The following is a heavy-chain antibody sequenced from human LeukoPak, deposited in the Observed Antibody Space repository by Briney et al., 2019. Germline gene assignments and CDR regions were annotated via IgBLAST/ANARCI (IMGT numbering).Heavy chain of an antibody. Sequence: GGSLRLSCAASGFTFSSYAMSWVRQAPGKGLEWVSAISGSGGSTYYADSVKGRFTISRDNSKNTLYLQMNSLRAEDTAVYYCARDGGSYSSSWYSPPSYYYYYYMDVWGKGTTVTVSS. CDR2: ISGSGGST. CDR1: GFTFSSYA. V-gene: IGHV3-23*01. CDR3: ARDGGSYSSSWYSPPSYYYYYYMDV. J-gene: IGHJ6*03. D-gene: IGHD6-13*01.